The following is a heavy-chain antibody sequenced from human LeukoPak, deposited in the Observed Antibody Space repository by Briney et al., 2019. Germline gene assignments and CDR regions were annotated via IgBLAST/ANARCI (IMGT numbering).Heavy chain of an antibody. CDR3: AKDISNWNSRHFDY. D-gene: IGHD1-7*01. CDR2: ISGNGGNT. Sequence: GGSLRLSCAASGFTFDDYAMHWVRQVPEKGLEWVSLISGNGGNTYYADSVKGRFTIPRDNSKNSLYLQMNSLRTEDTALYYCAKDISNWNSRHFDYWGQGTLVTVSS. V-gene: IGHV3-43*02. CDR1: GFTFDDYA. J-gene: IGHJ4*02.